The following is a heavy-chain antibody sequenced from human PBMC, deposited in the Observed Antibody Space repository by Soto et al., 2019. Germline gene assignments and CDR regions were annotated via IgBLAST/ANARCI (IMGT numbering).Heavy chain of an antibody. J-gene: IGHJ6*02. CDR2: ISGSGGST. Sequence: GSLRLSCAASGFTFSSYAMSWVRQAPGKGLEWVSAISGSGGSTYYADSVKGRFTISRDNSKKTLYLQMNSLRAEDTAVYYCAKAEYCSGGSCYSYYYYGMDVWGQGTTVTVSS. D-gene: IGHD2-15*01. CDR3: AKAEYCSGGSCYSYYYYGMDV. V-gene: IGHV3-23*01. CDR1: GFTFSSYA.